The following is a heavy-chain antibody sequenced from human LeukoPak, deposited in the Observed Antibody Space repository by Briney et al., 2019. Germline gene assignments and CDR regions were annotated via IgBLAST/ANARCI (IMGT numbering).Heavy chain of an antibody. CDR1: GYTLTELS. J-gene: IGHJ4*02. CDR3: TVRPYRGYSYGLIVQDFDY. Sequence: ASVKLSCKVSGYTLTELSMHWVRQAPGKGRKWMGGFDPEDGEAIYAQKWQGRVTMTEDTSTGTAYMELSSVRSEDTAVYYCTVRPYRGYSYGLIVQDFDYWGQGTLVTVSS. V-gene: IGHV1-24*01. D-gene: IGHD5-18*01. CDR2: FDPEDGEA.